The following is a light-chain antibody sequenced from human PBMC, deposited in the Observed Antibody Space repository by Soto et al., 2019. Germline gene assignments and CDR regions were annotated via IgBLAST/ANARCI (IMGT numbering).Light chain of an antibody. Sequence: EIVLTQSPGTLSLSQGERATLSCRASQSVSSSNLAWNQQKPGQAPRLLIYGASSSATGIPDRFSGSGSGTDFTLTISRLEPEDFAVYYCQQYGSSPRTFGQGTKVDIK. V-gene: IGKV3-20*01. CDR2: GAS. CDR1: QSVSSSN. CDR3: QQYGSSPRT. J-gene: IGKJ1*01.